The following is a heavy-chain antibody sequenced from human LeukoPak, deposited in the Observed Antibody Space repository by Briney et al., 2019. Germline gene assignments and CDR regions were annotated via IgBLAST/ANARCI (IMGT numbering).Heavy chain of an antibody. J-gene: IGHJ5*02. CDR3: AREDVVVPAAMSWFDP. Sequence: SVKVSCKASGGTFSSYTISWVRQAPGQGLEWMGTIIPILGIANYAQKFQGRVTITADKSTSTAYMELSSLRSEDTAVYYCAREDVVVPAAMSWFDPWGQGTWSPSPQ. D-gene: IGHD2-2*01. CDR2: IIPILGIA. V-gene: IGHV1-69*04. CDR1: GGTFSSYT.